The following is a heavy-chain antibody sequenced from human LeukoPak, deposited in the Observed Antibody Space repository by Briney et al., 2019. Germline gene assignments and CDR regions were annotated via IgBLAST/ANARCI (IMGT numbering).Heavy chain of an antibody. Sequence: TGGSLRLSCAACGFTFSIHGMHWVRQAPGKGLEWTSYISSGSRTITYADSVKGRFTISRDDAKNSLYLQMDSLRAEDTAVYYCARQSPAFDYWGQGTLVTVSS. CDR2: ISSGSRTI. CDR1: GFTFSIHG. V-gene: IGHV3-48*01. CDR3: ARQSPAFDY. J-gene: IGHJ4*02.